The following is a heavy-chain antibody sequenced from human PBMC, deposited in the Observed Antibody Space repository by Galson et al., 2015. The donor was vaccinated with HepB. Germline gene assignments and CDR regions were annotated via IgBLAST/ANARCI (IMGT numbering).Heavy chain of an antibody. V-gene: IGHV1-2*02. Sequence: SVKVSCKASGSTFSGYYLHWLRQGPGQGLEWMGWINPQSGATHYAENLQGRVSMTRDTSIRTVYMELSSLRSGDTAVFYCARALMDAYGYYFDSWGQGTLVTVSP. J-gene: IGHJ4*01. D-gene: IGHD4-17*01. CDR2: INPQSGAT. CDR3: ARALMDAYGYYFDS. CDR1: GSTFSGYY.